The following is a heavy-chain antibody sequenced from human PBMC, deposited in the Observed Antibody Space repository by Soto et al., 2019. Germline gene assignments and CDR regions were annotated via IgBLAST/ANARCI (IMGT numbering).Heavy chain of an antibody. CDR2: IYYSGST. Sequence: SETLSLTCTVSGGSISSYYWSWIRQPPGKGLEWIGYIYYSGSTNYNPSLKSRVTISVDTSKNQFSLKLSSVTAADTAVYYCARALLLGYDYGDYINWFDPWGQGTLVTVSS. V-gene: IGHV4-59*01. CDR1: GGSISSYY. J-gene: IGHJ5*02. D-gene: IGHD4-17*01. CDR3: ARALLLGYDYGDYINWFDP.